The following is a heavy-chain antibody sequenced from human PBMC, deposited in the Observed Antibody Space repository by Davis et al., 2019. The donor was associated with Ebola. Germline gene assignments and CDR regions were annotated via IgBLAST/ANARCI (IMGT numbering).Heavy chain of an antibody. CDR3: ATCGFCVSSSGIDY. D-gene: IGHD6-19*01. V-gene: IGHV3-74*01. Sequence: GESLKISCAASGFTFSTYWMHWVRQAPGKGLVWVSRIESDGSSTSYGDSVKGRFTISRDNAKNTLYLQMNSLSADDTAVYYCATCGFCVSSSGIDYRGQGTLVTVSS. CDR2: IESDGSST. CDR1: GFTFSTYW. J-gene: IGHJ4*02.